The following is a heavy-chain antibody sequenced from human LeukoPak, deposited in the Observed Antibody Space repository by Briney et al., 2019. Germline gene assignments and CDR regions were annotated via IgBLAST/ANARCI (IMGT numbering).Heavy chain of an antibody. J-gene: IGHJ4*02. CDR3: ARLGPGGNAYFDY. CDR1: GFTFSSYA. CDR2: IYSGGST. Sequence: GGSLRLSCAASGFTFSSYAMSWVRQAPGKGLEGVSVIYSGGSTYYADSVKGRFPISRDNSKNTLYPKMHSLRAEDTAVYYCARLGPGGNAYFDYWGQGTLVTVSS. D-gene: IGHD2-15*01. V-gene: IGHV3-66*04.